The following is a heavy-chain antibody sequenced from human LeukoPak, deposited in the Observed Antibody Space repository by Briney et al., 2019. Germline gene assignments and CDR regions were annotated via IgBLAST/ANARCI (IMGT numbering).Heavy chain of an antibody. D-gene: IGHD2-21*02. J-gene: IGHJ3*02. V-gene: IGHV1-8*03. CDR3: ARGFWYCGGDCYPDDAFDI. CDR1: GYTFTSYD. CDR2: MNPNSGNT. Sequence: ASVKVSCKASGYTFTSYDINWVRQATGQGLEWMGWMNPNSGNTGYAQKFQGRVTITRNTSISTAYMELSSLRSEDTAVYYCARGFWYCGGDCYPDDAFDIWGQGTMVTVSS.